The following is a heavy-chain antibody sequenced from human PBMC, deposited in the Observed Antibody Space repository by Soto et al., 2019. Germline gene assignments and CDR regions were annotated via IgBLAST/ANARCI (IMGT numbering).Heavy chain of an antibody. Sequence: ASVKVSCKASGDTLSHYGVSWVRQVPGKGLEWMGGTTAILGTRDYAQKFQGRMTITSDESTTTSYMELNSLTSDDTAVYYCAAGDSSDTGDHWGQGTLVTVSS. CDR3: AAGDSSDTGDH. V-gene: IGHV1-69*13. J-gene: IGHJ4*02. CDR1: GDTLSHYG. CDR2: TTAILGTR. D-gene: IGHD5-18*01.